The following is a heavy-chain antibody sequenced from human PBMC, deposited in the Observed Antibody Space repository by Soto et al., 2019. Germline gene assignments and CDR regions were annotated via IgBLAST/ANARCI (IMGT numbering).Heavy chain of an antibody. Sequence: QVQLVESGGGVVQPGRSLRLSCAASGFTFSSYGMHWVRQAPGKGLEWVAVISYDGSNKYYADSVKGRFTISRDNSKNTLYLQMNSLGAEDTAVYYCAKGRDYDSSGYYYDAFDIWGQGTMVTVSS. J-gene: IGHJ3*02. V-gene: IGHV3-30*18. CDR3: AKGRDYDSSGYYYDAFDI. CDR1: GFTFSSYG. D-gene: IGHD3-22*01. CDR2: ISYDGSNK.